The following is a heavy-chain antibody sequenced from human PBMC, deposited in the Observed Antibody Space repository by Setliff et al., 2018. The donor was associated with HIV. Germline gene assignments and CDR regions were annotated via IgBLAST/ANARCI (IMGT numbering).Heavy chain of an antibody. CDR2: IYYSGST. D-gene: IGHD3-22*01. V-gene: IGHV4-59*12. J-gene: IGHJ4*02. CDR1: GGSMSSYY. CDR3: AREGGLDYYDSSGHYSY. Sequence: SETLSLTCTVSGGSMSSYYWSWIRQPPGKGLEWVGYIYYSGSTNYNPSLKSRVTISVDTSKNQFSLKLSSVTAADTAVYYCAREGGLDYYDSSGHYSYWGQGTLVTVSS.